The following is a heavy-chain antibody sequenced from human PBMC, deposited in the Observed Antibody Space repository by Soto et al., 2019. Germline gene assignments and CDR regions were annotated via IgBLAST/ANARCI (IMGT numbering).Heavy chain of an antibody. CDR2: TIPMLGMA. Sequence: QVQLVQSGAEVKKPGSSVKVSCTASGDTFSRYTISWVRQVPGQGPEWMGRTIPMLGMADYAQKFQGRVTINADKSTSTAYMVLRSLRSEDTAIYYCATSCGSGSEHFDYWGQGTLVTVSS. CDR1: GDTFSRYT. D-gene: IGHD3-10*01. J-gene: IGHJ4*02. CDR3: ATSCGSGSEHFDY. V-gene: IGHV1-69*02.